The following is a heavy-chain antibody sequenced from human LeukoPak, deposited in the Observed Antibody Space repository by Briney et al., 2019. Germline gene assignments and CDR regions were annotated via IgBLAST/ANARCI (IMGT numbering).Heavy chain of an antibody. J-gene: IGHJ4*02. Sequence: GGSLRLSCAVSGFTFSSYSMNWVRQAPGKGLEWVSSISSSSSYIYYADSVKGRFTISRDNAKNSLYLQMNSLRAEDTAVYYCASELHYDFWSGYWKDYWGQGTLVTVSS. CDR2: ISSSSSYI. V-gene: IGHV3-21*01. D-gene: IGHD3-3*01. CDR1: GFTFSSYS. CDR3: ASELHYDFWSGYWKDY.